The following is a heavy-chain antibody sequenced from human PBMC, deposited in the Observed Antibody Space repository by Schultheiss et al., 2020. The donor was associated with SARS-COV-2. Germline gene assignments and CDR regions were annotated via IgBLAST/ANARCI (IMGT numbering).Heavy chain of an antibody. D-gene: IGHD5-18*01. CDR2: INHSGST. J-gene: IGHJ5*01. Sequence: SETLSLTCAVYGGSFSGYYWSWIRQPPGKGLEWIGEINHSGSTNYNPSLKSRVTISVDTSKNQFSLKLSSVTAADTAVYYCARRRALTYGYDSWGQGTLVTVSS. CDR3: ARRRALTYGYDS. CDR1: GGSFSGYY. V-gene: IGHV4-34*01.